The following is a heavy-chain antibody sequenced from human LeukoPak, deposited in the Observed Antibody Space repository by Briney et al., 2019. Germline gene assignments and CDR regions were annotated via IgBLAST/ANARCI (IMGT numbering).Heavy chain of an antibody. J-gene: IGHJ4*02. V-gene: IGHV3-33*01. Sequence: GGSLRLSCAASGFTFSNYGMHWVRQAPGKGLEWLAAIFYDGSKEHYADTVKGRFTISRDNSKNTLYLQVNGLTADDAAVYYCARDQALYFSYGDYWGQGTLVTVSS. CDR2: IFYDGSKE. D-gene: IGHD2/OR15-2a*01. CDR3: ARDQALYFSYGDY. CDR1: GFTFSNYG.